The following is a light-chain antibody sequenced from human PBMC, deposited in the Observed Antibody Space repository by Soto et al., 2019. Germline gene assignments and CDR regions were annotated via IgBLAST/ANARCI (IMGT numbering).Light chain of an antibody. V-gene: IGKV1-17*03. CDR2: AAS. CDR1: QGISNY. Sequence: DIQMTQSPSAMSASVGDRVNITCRASQGISNYLAWFQLKPGKVPKRLMYAASTLQSGVPSRFSGSGSGTEFTLTISSLQPEDFATYYCLRHDLYPWTFGQGTKVE. J-gene: IGKJ1*01. CDR3: LRHDLYPWT.